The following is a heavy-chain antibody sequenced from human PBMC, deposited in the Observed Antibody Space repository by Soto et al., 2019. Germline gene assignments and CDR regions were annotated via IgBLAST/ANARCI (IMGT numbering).Heavy chain of an antibody. D-gene: IGHD5-18*01. Sequence: SETLSLTCTVSGGSISSGGYYWSWIRQHPGKGLEWIGYIYYSGSTYYNPSLKSRVTISVDTSKNQFSLKLSSVTAADTAVYYCARSRTATRNWFDPWGQGTLVTSPQ. CDR1: GGSISSGGYY. CDR2: IYYSGST. V-gene: IGHV4-31*03. CDR3: ARSRTATRNWFDP. J-gene: IGHJ5*02.